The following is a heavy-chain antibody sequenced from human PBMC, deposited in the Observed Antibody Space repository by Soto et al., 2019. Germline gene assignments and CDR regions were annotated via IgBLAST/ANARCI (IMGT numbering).Heavy chain of an antibody. V-gene: IGHV1-69*01. CDR1: GGTFNNYA. CDR3: AREVEVHTPVFGF. D-gene: IGHD2-2*01. Sequence: QVQLVQSGAEVKRPGSSVKVSCKASGGTFNNYAINWVRQAPGQGLEGMGDISPMFGKANYAQKFQGRVKITADDSTPTAYSELSSLRSEDTALYYCAREVEVHTPVFGFRGQGSLVTVSS. J-gene: IGHJ4*02. CDR2: ISPMFGKA.